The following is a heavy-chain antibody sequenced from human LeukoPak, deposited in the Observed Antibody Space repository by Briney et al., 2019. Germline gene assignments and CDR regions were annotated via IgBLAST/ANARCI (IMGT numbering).Heavy chain of an antibody. D-gene: IGHD2-21*01. CDR3: VKDKAYCGGGTCRQDYYGLDV. Sequence: GGSLRLSCAASGYYFADYAMHRVRQVPGKGLEWVSGTNWDGNNIGYADSVKGRFSISRDNAKNSLYLQMNSLRAEDTALYFCVKDKAYCGGGTCRQDYYGLDVWGQGTTVTVSS. J-gene: IGHJ6*02. V-gene: IGHV3-9*01. CDR2: TNWDGNNI. CDR1: GYYFADYA.